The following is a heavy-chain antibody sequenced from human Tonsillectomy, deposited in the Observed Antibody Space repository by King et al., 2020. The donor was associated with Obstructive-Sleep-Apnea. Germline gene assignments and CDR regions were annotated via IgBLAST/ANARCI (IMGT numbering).Heavy chain of an antibody. CDR2: ISYDGSNK. V-gene: IGHV3-30*04. D-gene: IGHD5-18*01. CDR1: GFTFSSYA. Sequence: VQLVESGGGVVQPGRSLRLSCAASGFTFSSYAMHWVRQAPGKGLEWVAVISYDGSNKYYADSVKGRFTISRDNSKNTLYLQMNSLRAEDTAVYYCARTDTAMVIDYWGQGTLVTVSS. CDR3: ARTDTAMVIDY. J-gene: IGHJ4*02.